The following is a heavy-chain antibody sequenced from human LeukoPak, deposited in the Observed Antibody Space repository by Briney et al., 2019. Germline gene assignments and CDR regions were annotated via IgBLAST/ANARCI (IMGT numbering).Heavy chain of an antibody. Sequence: GASVKVSCKASGYTFTTYYMHWVRQAPGQGLEWMGILNPSSGSTSYAQRFQGRVTMTRDTSTGTFYMELRSLKSEDTAVYYCARDGEYYDSSGSYFDYWGQGTLVTVSS. CDR3: ARDGEYYDSSGSYFDY. CDR1: GYTFTTYY. V-gene: IGHV1-46*01. CDR2: LNPSSGST. D-gene: IGHD3-22*01. J-gene: IGHJ4*02.